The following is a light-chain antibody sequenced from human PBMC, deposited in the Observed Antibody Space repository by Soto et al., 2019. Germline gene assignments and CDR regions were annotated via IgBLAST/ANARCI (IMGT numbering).Light chain of an antibody. CDR1: QSVSSN. Sequence: EIVMTQSPATLSVSPGERATLSCRASQSVSSNLAWYQQKPGQAPRLLIYGASTRATGIPARFSGSGSGTEFTLTISSQQSDDFAVSYCQQYNNWVTFGAGTKV. V-gene: IGKV3-15*01. CDR3: QQYNNWVT. CDR2: GAS. J-gene: IGKJ4*01.